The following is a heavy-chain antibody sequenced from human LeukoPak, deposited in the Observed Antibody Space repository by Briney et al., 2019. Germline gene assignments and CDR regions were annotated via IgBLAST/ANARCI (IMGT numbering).Heavy chain of an antibody. CDR2: ISGSGNGFSI. D-gene: IGHD3-16*01. Sequence: PGGSLRLSCSASGFVFSIYTMCWVSQTPGKGPEYVSTISGSGNGFSIYYADSVKGRFTISRDDSKSILYLQMNCLRSEDTAVYYCVKDFGRVRGTPDSWGQGTLVTVSS. V-gene: IGHV3-64D*06. J-gene: IGHJ4*02. CDR3: VKDFGRVRGTPDS. CDR1: GFVFSIYT.